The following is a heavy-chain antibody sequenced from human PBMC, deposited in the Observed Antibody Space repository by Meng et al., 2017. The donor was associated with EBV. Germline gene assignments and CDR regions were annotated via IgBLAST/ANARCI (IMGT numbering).Heavy chain of an antibody. V-gene: IGHV4-61*01. Sequence: LQAPGPGRASPSDTPSLTCTVSGASVSGGTFPWSWIRQPPGKELQWIGYIYDGGTTIYNPSLKSRVTIFLDTSRNQFSLGLRSVTTADTAVYYCAKSSSSTPGVVDSWGQGTLVTVSS. D-gene: IGHD2-2*01. CDR1: GASVSGGTFP. CDR3: AKSSSSTPGVVDS. CDR2: IYDGGTT. J-gene: IGHJ4*02.